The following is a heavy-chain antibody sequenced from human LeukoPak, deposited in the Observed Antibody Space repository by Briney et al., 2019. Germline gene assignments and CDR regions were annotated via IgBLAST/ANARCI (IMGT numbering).Heavy chain of an antibody. Sequence: GGSLRLSCAASGFIFSFYCMHWVRQAPGKGPMWVSRICPDGTGISYADSVKARFTTSRDNAKNTVYLQMNSLRVEDTAVYYCARVADGDKYGGRDYWGQGALVIVSS. CDR1: GFIFSFYC. CDR2: ICPDGTGI. D-gene: IGHD5-24*01. CDR3: ARVADGDKYGGRDY. J-gene: IGHJ4*02. V-gene: IGHV3-74*01.